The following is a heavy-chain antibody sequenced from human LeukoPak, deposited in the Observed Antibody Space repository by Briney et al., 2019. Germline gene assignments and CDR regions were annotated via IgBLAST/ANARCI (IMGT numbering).Heavy chain of an antibody. J-gene: IGHJ6*03. D-gene: IGHD2-2*01. CDR3: ASQVSVVPAAKYYYYYMDV. CDR1: GGSISSSSYY. CDR2: IYYSGST. Sequence: SETLSLTCTVSGGSISSSSYYWGWIRQPPGKGLEWIGSIYYSGSTYYNPSLKSRVTISVDTSKNQFSLKLSSVTAADTAVYYCASQVSVVPAAKYYYYYMDVWGKGTTVTVSS. V-gene: IGHV4-39*01.